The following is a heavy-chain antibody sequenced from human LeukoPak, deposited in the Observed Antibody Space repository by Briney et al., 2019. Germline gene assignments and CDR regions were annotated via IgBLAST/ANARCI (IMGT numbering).Heavy chain of an antibody. D-gene: IGHD3-22*01. CDR2: ISGSGGST. CDR3: AKDFYYDSSGPQMGGGDY. V-gene: IGHV3-23*01. Sequence: PGGSLRLSCAASGFTFSSYAMSWVRQAPGKGLEWVSAISGSGGSTYYADSVKGRFTISRDNSKNTLYLQMNSLRAEDTAVYYCAKDFYYDSSGPQMGGGDYWGQGTLATVSS. CDR1: GFTFSSYA. J-gene: IGHJ4*02.